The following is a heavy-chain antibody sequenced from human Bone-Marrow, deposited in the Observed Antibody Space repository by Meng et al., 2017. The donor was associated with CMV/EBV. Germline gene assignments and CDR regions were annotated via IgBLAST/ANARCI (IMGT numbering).Heavy chain of an antibody. D-gene: IGHD3-3*01. CDR2: IKQDGSEK. J-gene: IGHJ4*02. CDR3: ARAGYDFWSDPVDY. Sequence: GESLKISCAASGFTFSSYWMSWVRQAPGKGLEWVANIKQDGSEKYYVDSVKGRFTISRDNAKNSLYLQMNSLRAEDTVLYYCARAGYDFWSDPVDYWGQGTLVTVSS. V-gene: IGHV3-7*01. CDR1: GFTFSSYW.